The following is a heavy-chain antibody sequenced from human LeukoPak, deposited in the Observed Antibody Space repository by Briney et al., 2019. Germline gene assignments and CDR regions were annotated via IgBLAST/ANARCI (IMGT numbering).Heavy chain of an antibody. CDR2: ISSSGSTI. J-gene: IGHJ6*02. V-gene: IGHV3-11*01. Sequence: TGGSLRLSCAASGFTFSDYYMSWIRQAPGKGLEWVSYISSSGSTIYYADSVKGRFTTSRDNAKNSLYLQMNSLRAEDTAVYYCARVSLELAWFSKTYYYYGMDVWGQGTTVTVSS. CDR3: ARVSLELAWFSKTYYYYGMDV. D-gene: IGHD1-7*01. CDR1: GFTFSDYY.